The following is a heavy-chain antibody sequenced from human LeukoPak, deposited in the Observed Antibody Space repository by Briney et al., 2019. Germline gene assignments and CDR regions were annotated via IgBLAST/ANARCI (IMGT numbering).Heavy chain of an antibody. CDR2: IYSCATTTT. D-gene: IGHD6-13*01. Sequence: GGSLRLSRAASRFTASINYMTWVRRAPGKGLEWVSVIYSCATTTTNYADSVKGRFTVSRDNSKNTLYLQMNSLRAADTAVDYSGRLAAAGPIDFWGQGTLVTVSS. CDR3: GRLAAAGPIDF. J-gene: IGHJ4*02. CDR1: RFTASINY. V-gene: IGHV3-53*01.